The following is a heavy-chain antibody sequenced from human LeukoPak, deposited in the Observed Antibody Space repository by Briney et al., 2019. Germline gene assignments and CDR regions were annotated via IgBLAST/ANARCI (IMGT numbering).Heavy chain of an antibody. CDR3: ARHASGDNGNAFDI. D-gene: IGHD4-17*01. J-gene: IGHJ3*02. V-gene: IGHV4-59*08. CDR1: GGSISSYY. CDR2: IYYSGST. Sequence: SETLSLTCTVSGGSISSYYWSWVRQPPGKGLEWIGYIYYSGSTNYNPSLKSRVTISVDTSKNQFSLNLNSVTAADTAVYYCARHASGDNGNAFDIWGQRTMVTVSS.